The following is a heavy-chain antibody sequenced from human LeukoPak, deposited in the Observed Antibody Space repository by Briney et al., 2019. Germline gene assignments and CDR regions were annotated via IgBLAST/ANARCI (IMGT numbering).Heavy chain of an antibody. CDR1: GFTVSSNY. V-gene: IGHV3-66*01. CDR3: ARDRRCSGGSCPHDYFDY. Sequence: PGGSLRLSCAASGFTVSSNYMSWVRQAPGKGLEWVSVIYSGGSTYYADSVKGRFTISRDNSKNTLYLQMNSLRAEDTAVYYCARDRRCSGGSCPHDYFDYWGQGTLVTVPS. CDR2: IYSGGST. J-gene: IGHJ4*02. D-gene: IGHD2-15*01.